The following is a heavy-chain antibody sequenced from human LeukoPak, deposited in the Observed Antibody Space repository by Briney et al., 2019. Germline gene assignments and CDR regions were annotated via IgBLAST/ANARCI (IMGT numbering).Heavy chain of an antibody. CDR1: GGSISSSSYY. V-gene: IGHV4-39*01. CDR3: ARHVTDIVVVPAAIGFDP. CDR2: IYYSGST. D-gene: IGHD2-2*02. Sequence: SETLSLTCTVSGGSISSSSYYWGWIRQPPGKGLEWIGSIYYSGSTYYNPSLKSRVTISVDTSKNQCSLKLSSVAAADTAVYYCARHVTDIVVVPAAIGFDPWVQGTLVTVSS. J-gene: IGHJ5*02.